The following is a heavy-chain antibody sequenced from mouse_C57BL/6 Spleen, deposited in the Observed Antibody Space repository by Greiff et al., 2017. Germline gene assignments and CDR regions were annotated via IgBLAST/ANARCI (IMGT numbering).Heavy chain of an antibody. Sequence: EVNVVESEGGLVQPGSSMKLSCTASGFTFSDYYMAWVRQVPEKGLEWVANINYDGSSTYYLDSLKSRFLISRDNAKNILYLQRSSLKSEDTATYYGARVTYYGSSYGYFEVWGTGTTVTVSS. J-gene: IGHJ1*03. V-gene: IGHV5-16*01. CDR3: ARVTYYGSSYGYFEV. CDR2: INYDGSST. CDR1: GFTFSDYY. D-gene: IGHD1-1*01.